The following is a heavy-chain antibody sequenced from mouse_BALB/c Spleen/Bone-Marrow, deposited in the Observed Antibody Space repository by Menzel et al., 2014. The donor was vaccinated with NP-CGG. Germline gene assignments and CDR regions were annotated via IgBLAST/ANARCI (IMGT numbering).Heavy chain of an antibody. CDR2: ISPGNGDI. V-gene: IGHV1S53*01. Sequence: VQLHHSDAELVKPGASVKISCKASGYTFTDHAIHWVKQKPEQGLEWIGYISPGNGDIRCNEKFKGKATLTADKSSSTAYMQLNSLTSEDAAVYFCKSNNYGSSRGFVYWGQGTLVTVSA. CDR1: GYTFTDHA. CDR3: KSNNYGSSRGFVY. J-gene: IGHJ3*01. D-gene: IGHD1-1*01.